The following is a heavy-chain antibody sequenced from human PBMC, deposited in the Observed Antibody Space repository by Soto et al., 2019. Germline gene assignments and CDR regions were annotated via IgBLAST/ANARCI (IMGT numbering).Heavy chain of an antibody. J-gene: IGHJ6*02. CDR1: GGTFSSYA. CDR2: IIPIFGTA. V-gene: IGHV1-69*01. CDR3: ARARYYDFWSGYYRHYCYYYGMDV. D-gene: IGHD3-3*01. Sequence: QVQLVQSGAEVKKPGSSVKVSCKASGGTFSSYAISWVRQAPGQGLEWMGGIIPIFGTANYAQKFQGRVTITADESTSTAYMELSSLRSEDKAVYYCARARYYDFWSGYYRHYCYYYGMDVWGQGTTVTVSS.